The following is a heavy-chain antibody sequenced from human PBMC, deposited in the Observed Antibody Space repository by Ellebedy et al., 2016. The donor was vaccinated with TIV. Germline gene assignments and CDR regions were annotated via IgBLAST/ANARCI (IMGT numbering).Heavy chain of an antibody. V-gene: IGHV4-59*01. J-gene: IGHJ4*02. CDR1: GVSFSGYY. CDR2: ISSSGST. Sequence: MPSETLSLTCAVSGVSFSGYYWSWIRQPPGKGLEWIGYISSSGSTNYNPSLKSRVSISLDTSKNQFSLNLNSVSAADTALYYCARGGSGARGGSAAVAGLFDHWGQGTLVTVSS. D-gene: IGHD6-19*01. CDR3: ARGGSGARGGSAAVAGLFDH.